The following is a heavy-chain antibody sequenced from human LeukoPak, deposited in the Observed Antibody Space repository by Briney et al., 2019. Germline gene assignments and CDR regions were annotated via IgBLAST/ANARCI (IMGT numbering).Heavy chain of an antibody. Sequence: GGSLRLSCAASGFTFSSYSMNWVRQAPGKGLEWVSSISSSSSYIYYADSVRGRFTISRDNAKNSLYLQMNSLRAEDTAVYYCARETGRGDYFDYWGQGTLVTVSS. J-gene: IGHJ4*02. CDR2: ISSSSSYI. CDR1: GFTFSSYS. V-gene: IGHV3-21*01. CDR3: ARETGRGDYFDY.